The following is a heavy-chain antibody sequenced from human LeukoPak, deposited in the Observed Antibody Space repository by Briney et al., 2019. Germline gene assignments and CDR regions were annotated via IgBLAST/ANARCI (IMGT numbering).Heavy chain of an antibody. J-gene: IGHJ4*02. CDR1: GGSISSSSYY. Sequence: PSETLSLTCTVSGGSISSSSYYWGWIRQPPGKGLEWIGRIYTSGSTNYNPSLKSRVTMSVDTSKNQFSLKLSSVTAADTAVYYCARDTTWGYSGLPIWGQGTLVTVSS. CDR3: ARDTTWGYSGLPI. D-gene: IGHD5-12*01. V-gene: IGHV4-39*07. CDR2: IYTSGST.